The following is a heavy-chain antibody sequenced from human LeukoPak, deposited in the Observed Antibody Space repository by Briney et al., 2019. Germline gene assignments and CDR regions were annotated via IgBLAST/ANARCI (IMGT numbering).Heavy chain of an antibody. J-gene: IGHJ5*02. Sequence: GGSLRLSCAASGFTFSSYSMNWVRHAPGKGLEWVSYISSSSSNMYYADSVKGRFTISRDNAKNSLHLQMNSLRAEDTAVYYCARGSLIRGVINWFDPWGQGTLVTVSS. D-gene: IGHD3-10*01. V-gene: IGHV3-48*04. CDR1: GFTFSSYS. CDR2: ISSSSSNM. CDR3: ARGSLIRGVINWFDP.